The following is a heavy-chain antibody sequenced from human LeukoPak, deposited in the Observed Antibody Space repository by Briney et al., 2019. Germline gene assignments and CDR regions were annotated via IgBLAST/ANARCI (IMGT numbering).Heavy chain of an antibody. J-gene: IGHJ5*02. V-gene: IGHV3-66*01. CDR3: SGALTT. D-gene: IGHD3-3*01. Sequence: QPGGSLRLSCAASGFTVSSNYMSWVRQAPGKGLEWVSVIYSGGDTFYADSVKGRFTISRDTSKNTLYLQMNSLKVEDTAVYYCSGALTTWGQGTLVTVSS. CDR2: IYSGGDT. CDR1: GFTVSSNY.